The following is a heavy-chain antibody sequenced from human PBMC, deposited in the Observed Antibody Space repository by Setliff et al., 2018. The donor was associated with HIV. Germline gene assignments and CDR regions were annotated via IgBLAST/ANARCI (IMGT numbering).Heavy chain of an antibody. V-gene: IGHV3-53*01. Sequence: GGSLRLSCEISGFTFSNYSMNWVRQAPGKGLEWVTLIYKAGKTYYADFVKGRFTIARDDTKNTVSLQMTNLEPGDTAMYYCAKGGYGGAYYVAGYWGQGTKVTVSS. CDR1: GFTFSNYS. J-gene: IGHJ4*02. D-gene: IGHD5-18*01. CDR2: IYKAGKT. CDR3: AKGGYGGAYYVAGY.